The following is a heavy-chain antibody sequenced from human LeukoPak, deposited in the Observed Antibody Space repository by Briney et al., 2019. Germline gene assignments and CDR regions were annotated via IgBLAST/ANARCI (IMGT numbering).Heavy chain of an antibody. J-gene: IGHJ4*02. Sequence: PGGSLRLSCAASGFTFSSYAMSWVRQAPGKGLEWVSAISGSGGSTYYADSVKGRFTISRDNSKNTLYLQMNSLRAEDTAVYYCATHPRRDGYNSYYFDSWGQGTLVTVSS. CDR1: GFTFSSYA. CDR2: ISGSGGST. V-gene: IGHV3-23*01. CDR3: ATHPRRDGYNSYYFDS. D-gene: IGHD5-24*01.